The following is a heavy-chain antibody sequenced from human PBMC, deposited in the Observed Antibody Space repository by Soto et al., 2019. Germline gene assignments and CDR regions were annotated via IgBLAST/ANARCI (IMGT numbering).Heavy chain of an antibody. Sequence: QEQLVQSGAEVKKPGASVKVSCKASGYTFSGYYIHWLRQAPGQGLEWMGWINPNSGGTNYAQKFQGRDTVTRDTPTSTAYMELSRLTADDTAVYYCARSLTEGYCTITGCYTRPLYGMDVWGQGTTVTVSS. CDR1: GYTFSGYY. D-gene: IGHD2-2*02. V-gene: IGHV1-2*02. CDR3: ARSLTEGYCTITGCYTRPLYGMDV. J-gene: IGHJ6*02. CDR2: INPNSGGT.